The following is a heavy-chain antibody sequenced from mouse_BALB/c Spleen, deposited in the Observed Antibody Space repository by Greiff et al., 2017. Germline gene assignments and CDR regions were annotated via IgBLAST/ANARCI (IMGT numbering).Heavy chain of an antibody. CDR1: GYTFTDYA. CDR3: ARFEGSYFDY. CDR2: IGPYYGNT. Sequence: QVQVKQSGPELVRPGVSVKISCKGSGYTFTDYAMHWVKQSHAKSLEWIGVIGPYYGNTTYTQKLKGKATMTVDKSSSTAYMELARLTSEDSAIYYCARFEGSYFDYWGQGTTLTVSS. V-gene: IGHV1-67*01. J-gene: IGHJ2*01.